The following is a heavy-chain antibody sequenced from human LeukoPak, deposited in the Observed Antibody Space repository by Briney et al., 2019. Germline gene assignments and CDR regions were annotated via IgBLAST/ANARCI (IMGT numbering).Heavy chain of an antibody. Sequence: PGRSLRLSCVVSGFTFSNYAMHWVRQAPGKGLEWVAVISYDGSNKCSGDSVKGRFTISRDNSKNTLYLQMNSLRAEDTAVYYCARDVADAFDIWGQGTMVTVSS. V-gene: IGHV3-30*03. CDR3: ARDVADAFDI. J-gene: IGHJ3*02. D-gene: IGHD2-15*01. CDR1: GFTFSNYA. CDR2: ISYDGSNK.